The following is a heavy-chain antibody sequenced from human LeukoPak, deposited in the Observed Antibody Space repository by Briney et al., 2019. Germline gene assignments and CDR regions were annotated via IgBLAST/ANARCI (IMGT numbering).Heavy chain of an antibody. CDR1: GFTFSNYE. D-gene: IGHD3-10*01. J-gene: IGHJ5*02. CDR3: ARDGLDRFGELSDNWFDP. V-gene: IGHV3-48*03. Sequence: PGGSLRLSCAASGFTFSNYEMNWVRQAPGKGLGWVSYISSSGSTIYYADSVKGRFTISRDNAKNSLYLQMNSLRAEDTAVYYCARDGLDRFGELSDNWFDPWGQGTLVTVSS. CDR2: ISSSGSTI.